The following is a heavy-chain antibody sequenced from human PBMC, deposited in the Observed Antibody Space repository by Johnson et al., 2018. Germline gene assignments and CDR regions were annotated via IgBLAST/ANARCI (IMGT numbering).Heavy chain of an antibody. J-gene: IGHJ6*03. D-gene: IGHD3-3*01. Sequence: QVQLQESGPGLVKPSETLSLSCTVSGGSISSYYWNWIRQPPGKGLEWIGYIYYRGSTHYNPSLKRRVTISVDTSKNQFSLKLSSLTAADPAVYYCAGSGSRRYYYYIDVWGKGTPVTASS. CDR1: GGSISSYY. CDR3: AGSGSRRYYYYIDV. CDR2: IYYRGST. V-gene: IGHV4-59*01.